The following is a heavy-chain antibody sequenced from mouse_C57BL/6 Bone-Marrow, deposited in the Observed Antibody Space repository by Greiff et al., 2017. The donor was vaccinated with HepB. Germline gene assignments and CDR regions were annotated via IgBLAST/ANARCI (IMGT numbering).Heavy chain of an antibody. CDR1: GYAFSSYW. CDR2: IYPGDGDT. V-gene: IGHV1-80*01. J-gene: IGHJ4*01. D-gene: IGHD2-3*01. Sequence: QVQLQQSGAELVKPGASVKISCKASGYAFSSYWMNWVKQRPGKGLEWIGQIYPGDGDTNYNGKFKGKATLTADKSSSTAYMQLSSLTSEDSAVYFCASFYCYYAMDYWGQGTSVTVSS. CDR3: ASFYCYYAMDY.